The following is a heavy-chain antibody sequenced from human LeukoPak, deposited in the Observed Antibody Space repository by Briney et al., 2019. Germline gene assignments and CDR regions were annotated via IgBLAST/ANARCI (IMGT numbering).Heavy chain of an antibody. CDR2: INHNGNVN. CDR3: ARGGGLDV. V-gene: IGHV3-7*03. J-gene: IGHJ6*02. CDR1: GFIFSSYS. D-gene: IGHD3-16*01. Sequence: GALRLSCAASGFIFSSYSMNWARQAPGKGLEWVASINHNGNVNYYVDSVKGRFTISRDNAKNSLYLQMSNLRAEDTAVYFCARGGGLDVWGQGATVTVSS.